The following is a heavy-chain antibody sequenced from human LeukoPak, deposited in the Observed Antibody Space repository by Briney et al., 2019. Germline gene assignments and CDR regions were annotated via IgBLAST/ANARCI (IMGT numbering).Heavy chain of an antibody. V-gene: IGHV3-48*04. Sequence: PGGSLRLSCAASGFTFSSYSMNWVRQAPGKGLEWVSFISSSSSTIYYADSVKGRFTISRDNAKNSLYLQMNSLRAEDTAVYYCARDGRGSGWYFPWSDYYYGMDVWGQGTTVTVSS. D-gene: IGHD6-19*01. CDR3: ARDGRGSGWYFPWSDYYYGMDV. J-gene: IGHJ6*02. CDR1: GFTFSSYS. CDR2: ISSSSSTI.